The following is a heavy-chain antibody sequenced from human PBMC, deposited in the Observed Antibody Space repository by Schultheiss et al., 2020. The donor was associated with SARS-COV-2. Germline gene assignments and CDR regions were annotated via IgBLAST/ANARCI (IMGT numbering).Heavy chain of an antibody. CDR3: ARGSYYYDSSGYYYAEHTPDV. D-gene: IGHD3-22*01. Sequence: GGSLRLSCAASGFTFSSYAMHWVRQAPGKGLEWVAVISYDGSNKYYADSVKGRFTISRDNSKNTLYLQMNSLRAEDTAVYYCARGSYYYDSSGYYYAEHTPDVWGQGTTVTVSS. CDR2: ISYDGSNK. J-gene: IGHJ6*02. CDR1: GFTFSSYA. V-gene: IGHV3-30-3*01.